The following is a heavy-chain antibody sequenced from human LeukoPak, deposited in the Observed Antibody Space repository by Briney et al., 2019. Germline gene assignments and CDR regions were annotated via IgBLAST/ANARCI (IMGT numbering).Heavy chain of an antibody. Sequence: GGSLRLSCAASGFTFSSYSMNWVRQAPGKGLEWVSYISSSSSTIYYADSVKGRFTISRDNAKNSLYLQMNSLRDEDTAVYYCASNYLYSGSSGIYFDYWGQGALVTVSS. CDR2: ISSSSSTI. J-gene: IGHJ4*02. D-gene: IGHD1-26*01. CDR1: GFTFSSYS. CDR3: ASNYLYSGSSGIYFDY. V-gene: IGHV3-48*02.